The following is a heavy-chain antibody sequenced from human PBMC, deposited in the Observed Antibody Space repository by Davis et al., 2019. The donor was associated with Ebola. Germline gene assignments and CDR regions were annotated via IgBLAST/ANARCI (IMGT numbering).Heavy chain of an antibody. Sequence: AASVKVSCKASGYTFTSYGISWVRQAPGQGLEWMGGIIPIFGTAHYAQKFQGRVTITADESTSTAYLELSSLRSEDTAVYYCAEEGSPYYYDTSGYSLDYWGQGTLVTVSS. CDR1: GYTFTSYG. D-gene: IGHD3-22*01. J-gene: IGHJ4*02. CDR3: AEEGSPYYYDTSGYSLDY. V-gene: IGHV1-69*13. CDR2: IIPIFGTA.